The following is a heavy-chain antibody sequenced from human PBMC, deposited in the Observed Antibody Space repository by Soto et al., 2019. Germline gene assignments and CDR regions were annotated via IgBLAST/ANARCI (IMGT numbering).Heavy chain of an antibody. Sequence: QVQLQESGPGLVKPSGTLSLTCAVSGASISSSHWWSWVRQHQGKGLEWIGEIYHSVSTYYNASLKSRVAISLDQSKNQFSLKLRSVTAADTAVYDCVRKVDSDWFFDLWGRGTLVTVSS. V-gene: IGHV4-4*02. D-gene: IGHD4-4*01. CDR2: IYHSVST. CDR3: VRKVDSDWFFDL. J-gene: IGHJ2*01. CDR1: GASISSSHW.